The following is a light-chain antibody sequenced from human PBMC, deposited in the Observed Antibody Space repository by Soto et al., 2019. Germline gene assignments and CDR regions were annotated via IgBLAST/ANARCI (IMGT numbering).Light chain of an antibody. CDR2: DVI. V-gene: IGLV2-14*03. Sequence: QSALTEPACVSGSPGQSITISCTGTRSDVGGYNYVSWYQQHPGKAPKLMIYDVINRPSGVSNRFSGSKSGNSASLTISGLQAEDEAYYYCSSNTSSSTYVVFGGGTKLTVL. J-gene: IGLJ2*01. CDR3: SSNTSSSTYVV. CDR1: RSDVGGYNY.